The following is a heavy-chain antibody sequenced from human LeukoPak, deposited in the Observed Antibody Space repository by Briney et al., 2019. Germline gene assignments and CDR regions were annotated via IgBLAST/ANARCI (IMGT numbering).Heavy chain of an antibody. V-gene: IGHV3-48*01. J-gene: IGHJ4*02. D-gene: IGHD6-6*01. Sequence: GGSLRLSCAASGFTFSTYSMNWVRQAPGKGLEWVSYISSSSNIYYADSVKGRFTISRDNAKSSLYLQMNSLRPEDAALYYCARVSPYRSSSADFWGQGTLVTVSS. CDR2: ISSSSNI. CDR3: ARVSPYRSSSADF. CDR1: GFTFSTYS.